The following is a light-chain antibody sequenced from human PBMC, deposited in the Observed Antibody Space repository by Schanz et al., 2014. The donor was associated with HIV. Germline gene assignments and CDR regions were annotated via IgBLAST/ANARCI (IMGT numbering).Light chain of an antibody. J-gene: IGLJ1*01. CDR3: CSYAGRYTWV. CDR1: SSDVGSYNL. CDR2: DVS. Sequence: QSALTQPASVSGSPGQSITISCTGTSSDVGSYNLVSWYQQHPGKAPKLMIYDVSNRPSGVSNRFSGSKSGNTASLTISGLQAEDEADYHCCSYAGRYTWVFGTGTKLTVL. V-gene: IGLV2-23*02.